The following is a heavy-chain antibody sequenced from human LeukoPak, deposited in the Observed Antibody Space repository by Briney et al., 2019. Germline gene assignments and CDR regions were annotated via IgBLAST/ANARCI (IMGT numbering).Heavy chain of an antibody. J-gene: IGHJ4*02. Sequence: GGSLRLSCAASGFTFSSYAMSWVRQAPGKGLEWVSAISGSGGSTYYADSVKGRFTISRDNSKNTLYLQMDSLRAENTAVYYCAKDRYSSSWYPDYWGQGTLVTVSS. V-gene: IGHV3-23*01. CDR2: ISGSGGST. CDR3: AKDRYSSSWYPDY. CDR1: GFTFSSYA. D-gene: IGHD6-13*01.